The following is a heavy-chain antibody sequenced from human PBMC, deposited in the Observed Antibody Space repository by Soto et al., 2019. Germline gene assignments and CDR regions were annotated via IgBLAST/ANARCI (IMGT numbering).Heavy chain of an antibody. V-gene: IGHV3-15*01. D-gene: IGHD6-13*01. CDR2: IKSKTDGGTT. CDR1: GFTFSNAW. Sequence: EVQLVESGGGLVKPGGSLRLSCAASGFTFSNAWMSWVRQAPGKGLEWVGRIKSKTDGGTTDYAAPVKGRFTISRDDSKNTLYLQMNSLKTEDTAVYYCTTYFSWPRNAYYYYYGMDVWGQGTTVTVSS. J-gene: IGHJ6*02. CDR3: TTYFSWPRNAYYYYYGMDV.